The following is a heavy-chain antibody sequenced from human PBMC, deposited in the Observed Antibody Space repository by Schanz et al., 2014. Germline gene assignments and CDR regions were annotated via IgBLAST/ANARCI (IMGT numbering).Heavy chain of an antibody. CDR2: IYTNGST. J-gene: IGHJ5*02. CDR3: ARGGYCSRTSCYFKGGWFDP. Sequence: QVQLQESGPGLVKPSQTLSLTCAVSGGSISSGGYTWSWIRQPAGKGLEWIGRIYTNGSTKYNPSLKSRVTMSVDTSKNQFSLKLSSVTAADTAVYYCARGGYCSRTSCYFKGGWFDPWGQGTLVTVSS. CDR1: GGSISSGGYT. D-gene: IGHD2-2*01. V-gene: IGHV4-61*02.